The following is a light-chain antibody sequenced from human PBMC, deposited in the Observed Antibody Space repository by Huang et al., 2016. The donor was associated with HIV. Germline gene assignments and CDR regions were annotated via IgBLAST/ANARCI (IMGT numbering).Light chain of an antibody. V-gene: IGKV3-15*01. CDR2: GAS. J-gene: IGKJ2*01. Sequence: ETVMTQSPAILSVSPGERATLSCRASQRVSSNLAWYQQKPGQAPRLLMYGASTRASGIPPRFSGSGSGAEFTLTISGLQSEDFAIYYCQQYNNWPPRYTFGQGTKLEIK. CDR1: QRVSSN. CDR3: QQYNNWPPRYT.